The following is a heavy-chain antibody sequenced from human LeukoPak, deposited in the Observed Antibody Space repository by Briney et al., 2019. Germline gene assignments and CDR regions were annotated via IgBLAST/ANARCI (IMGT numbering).Heavy chain of an antibody. J-gene: IGHJ6*02. CDR1: GFTFSSYA. Sequence: GRSLRLSCAASGFTFSSYAMHWVRQAPGKGLEWVAVISYDGSNKYYADSMKGRFTISRDNAKNTLYLQMNTLRVEDTAVYYCTRDLMDYDVSTGLHHYYMDVWGQGTTVTVSS. CDR3: TRDLMDYDVSTGLHHYYMDV. V-gene: IGHV3-30-3*01. CDR2: ISYDGSNK. D-gene: IGHD3-9*01.